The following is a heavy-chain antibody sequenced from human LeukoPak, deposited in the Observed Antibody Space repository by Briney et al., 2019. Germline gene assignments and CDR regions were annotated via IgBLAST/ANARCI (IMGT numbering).Heavy chain of an antibody. Sequence: GASVKVSFKASGYTFTSDYMNWVRQAPGQGLEWMGIVHSSGGVIKYAQEFQDRLTVTRDTSTSTIYMELSSLRSEDTAVYYCAGSSHQRNWFDPWGQGTLVIVSS. CDR2: VHSSGGVI. CDR1: GYTFTSDY. CDR3: AGSSHQRNWFDP. D-gene: IGHD1-26*01. J-gene: IGHJ5*02. V-gene: IGHV1-46*01.